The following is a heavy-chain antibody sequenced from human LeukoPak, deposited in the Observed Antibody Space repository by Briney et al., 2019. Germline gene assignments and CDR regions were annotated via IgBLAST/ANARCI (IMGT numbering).Heavy chain of an antibody. CDR3: ARAGSSGPLWY. Sequence: SETLSLTCTVSGGSISSGGYYWSWIRQPPGKGLEWIGEINHSGSTNYNPSLKSRVTISVDTSKNQFSLKLSSVTAADTAVYYCARAGSSGPLWYWGQGTLVTVSS. CDR1: GGSISSGGYY. D-gene: IGHD6-19*01. J-gene: IGHJ4*02. V-gene: IGHV4-61*08. CDR2: INHSGST.